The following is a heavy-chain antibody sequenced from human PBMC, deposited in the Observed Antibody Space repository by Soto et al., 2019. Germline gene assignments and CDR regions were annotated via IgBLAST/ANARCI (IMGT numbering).Heavy chain of an antibody. D-gene: IGHD2-2*02. J-gene: IGHJ4*02. CDR2: IYHSGNT. Sequence: SETLSLTCTVSGGSITTGGSYWSWIRQHPGKGLEWIGNIYHSGNTYYNPSLKSRLTISVDTSKNHFSLMVDSVTAADTAVYYCARARFQVLYGKPYFDSWGQGTLVTV. CDR1: GGSITTGGSY. CDR3: ARARFQVLYGKPYFDS. V-gene: IGHV4-31*03.